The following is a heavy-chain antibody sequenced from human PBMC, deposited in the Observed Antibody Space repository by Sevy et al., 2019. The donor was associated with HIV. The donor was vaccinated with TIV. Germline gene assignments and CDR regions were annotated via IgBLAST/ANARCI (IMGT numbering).Heavy chain of an antibody. CDR2: IYPGDSDI. Sequence: GESLKISCKGSGYRFISYWIGWVRQMPGKGLEWMGIIYPGDSDIRYCPSFQGQVTISAGKSISNAYLQWSSLQASDTAMYFCARRGFDSSGYPQYYFDYWGQGTLVTVSS. J-gene: IGHJ4*02. V-gene: IGHV5-51*01. CDR3: ARRGFDSSGYPQYYFDY. CDR1: GYRFISYW. D-gene: IGHD3-22*01.